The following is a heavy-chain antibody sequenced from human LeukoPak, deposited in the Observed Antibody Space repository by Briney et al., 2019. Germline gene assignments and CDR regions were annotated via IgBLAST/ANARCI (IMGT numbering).Heavy chain of an antibody. CDR2: ISGSSKYI. J-gene: IGHJ4*02. CDR1: GFTFSDYY. V-gene: IGHV3-11*06. CDR3: ARGNRPPDY. Sequence: GGSLRLSCAASGFTFSDYYMSCIRQAPGKGLEWVSYISGSSKYINYADSVKGRFTISRDNAKNSLYLQMNSLRAEDTAVYYCARGNRPPDYWGQGTLVTVSS.